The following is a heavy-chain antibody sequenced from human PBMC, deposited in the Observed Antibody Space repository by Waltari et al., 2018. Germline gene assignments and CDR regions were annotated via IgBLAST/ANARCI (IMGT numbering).Heavy chain of an antibody. Sequence: QVQLVESGGGVVQPGRSLRLSCAASGFTFSSYAMHWVRQAPGKGLEWVAVISYDGSNKYYADSVKGRFTTSRDNSKNTLYLQMNSLRAEDTAVYYCPRGGVVVAANIDYWGQGTLVTVSS. CDR1: GFTFSSYA. J-gene: IGHJ4*02. CDR3: PRGGVVVAANIDY. CDR2: ISYDGSNK. D-gene: IGHD2-15*01. V-gene: IGHV3-30-3*01.